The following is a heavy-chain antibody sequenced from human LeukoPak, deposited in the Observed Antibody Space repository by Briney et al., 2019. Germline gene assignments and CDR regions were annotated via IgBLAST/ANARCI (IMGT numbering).Heavy chain of an antibody. Sequence: PGGSLRLSCAASEFTLNNYYMSWVRQAPGKGLEWVANIKQDGSDKYYVDSVKGRFTISRDNAKNSLYLEMNSLRAEDTAVYYCAREALVAAVDDAFDIWGQGTMVTVSS. CDR3: AREALVAAVDDAFDI. CDR2: IKQDGSDK. V-gene: IGHV3-7*01. D-gene: IGHD6-13*01. CDR1: EFTLNNYY. J-gene: IGHJ3*02.